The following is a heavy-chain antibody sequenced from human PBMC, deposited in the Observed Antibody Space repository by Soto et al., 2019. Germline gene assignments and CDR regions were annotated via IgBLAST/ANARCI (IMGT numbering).Heavy chain of an antibody. CDR2: INPSGGST. Sequence: ASVKISCKASGYTSTSYYMHCVRQTPGQGLEWMGIINPSGGSTSYAQKVQCRVTMTRDTFPSTVYMELSSLRSEDTAVYYCARAGDYYDSSGSGWLDHWGHGTLFTVSS. D-gene: IGHD3-22*01. CDR3: ARAGDYYDSSGSGWLDH. V-gene: IGHV1-46*01. J-gene: IGHJ5*02. CDR1: GYTSTSYY.